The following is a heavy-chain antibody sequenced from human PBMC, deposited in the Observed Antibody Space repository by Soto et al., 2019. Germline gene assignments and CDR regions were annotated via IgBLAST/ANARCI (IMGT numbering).Heavy chain of an antibody. CDR2: ITDTGGDT. D-gene: IGHD4-17*01. V-gene: IGHV3-23*01. CDR3: ARGSTGSYPVSRIFDF. CDR1: GFTFGSRA. J-gene: IGHJ4*02. Sequence: WGSLRLSCVASGFTFGSRAMSWVRQAPGEGLEWVSTITDTGGDTKYADSVRGRFTISRDNSKNTRYLQMSSLRAEASAVYYCARGSTGSYPVSRIFDFWGRGTLVTVSS.